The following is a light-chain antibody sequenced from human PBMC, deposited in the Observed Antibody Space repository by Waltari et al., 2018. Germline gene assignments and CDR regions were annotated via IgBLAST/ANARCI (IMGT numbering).Light chain of an antibody. CDR1: SSNTGAGYD. CDR2: DGD. CDR3: QSYDTNRRAV. Sequence: QSVLTPPPSVSGAPGPRVTISCSASSSNTGAGYDVSGYQQLPGTAPKLLISDGDSRASGVPDRFSASKSGSSASLAISGLQAEDEADYYCQSYDTNRRAVFGGGTRLTVL. V-gene: IGLV1-40*01. J-gene: IGLJ3*02.